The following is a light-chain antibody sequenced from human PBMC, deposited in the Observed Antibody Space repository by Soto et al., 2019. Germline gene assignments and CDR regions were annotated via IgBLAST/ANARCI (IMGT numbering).Light chain of an antibody. V-gene: IGKV1-39*01. Sequence: DIQMNQSPSSPSASVGDRVTITCRASQSISSYLNWYQQKPGKAPKLLIYAASSLQSGVPSRFSGSGSGTDFTLTISRLEPEDFAVYYCQQYGSSLWTFGQGTKVDVK. J-gene: IGKJ1*01. CDR3: QQYGSSLWT. CDR1: QSISSY. CDR2: AAS.